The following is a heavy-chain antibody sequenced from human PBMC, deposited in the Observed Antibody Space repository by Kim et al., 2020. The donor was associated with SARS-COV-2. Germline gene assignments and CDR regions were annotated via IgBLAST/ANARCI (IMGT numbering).Heavy chain of an antibody. CDR3: ARVVTQYYDFWSGYPDAFDI. J-gene: IGHJ3*02. D-gene: IGHD3-3*01. CDR1: GFTFSDYY. CDR2: ISSSSSYT. V-gene: IGHV3-11*06. Sequence: GGSLRLSCAASGFTFSDYYMSWIRQAPGKGLEWVSYISSSSSYTNYADSVKGRFTISRDNAKNSLYLQMNSLRAEDTAVYYCARVVTQYYDFWSGYPDAFDIWGQGTMVTVSS.